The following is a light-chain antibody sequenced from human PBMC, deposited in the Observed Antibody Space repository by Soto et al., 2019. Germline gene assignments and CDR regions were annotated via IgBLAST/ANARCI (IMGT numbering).Light chain of an antibody. CDR2: AAS. V-gene: IGKV1-27*01. CDR1: QGISNF. Sequence: DIQMTQSPSSLSASIGDRVTITCRASQGISNFLAWYQQKPGKVPKLLISAASTLQSGVPSRFSGSGSGTDFTLTISSLQPEDVATYYCHKYTGVPWTFCQGTKVEV. CDR3: HKYTGVPWT. J-gene: IGKJ1*01.